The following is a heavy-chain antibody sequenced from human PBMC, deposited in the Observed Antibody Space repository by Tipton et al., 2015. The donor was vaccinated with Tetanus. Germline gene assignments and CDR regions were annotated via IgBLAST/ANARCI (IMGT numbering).Heavy chain of an antibody. CDR1: GGSISPYY. J-gene: IGHJ5*02. D-gene: IGHD5-18*01. CDR2: IYYSGST. V-gene: IGHV4-59*01. Sequence: TLSLTCTVSGGSISPYYWSWIRQPPGKGLEWIGYIYYSGSTNYNPSLESRVTISVDTSKNQFSLKLRSVTAADMAVYYCARLYSYGSLYWFDPWGQGTLVTVSS. CDR3: ARLYSYGSLYWFDP.